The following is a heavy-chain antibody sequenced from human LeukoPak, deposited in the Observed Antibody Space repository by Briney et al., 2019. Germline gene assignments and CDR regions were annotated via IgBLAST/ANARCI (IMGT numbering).Heavy chain of an antibody. CDR2: ISAYNGNT. J-gene: IGHJ5*02. CDR3: ARDLGSGPSNWFDL. Sequence: ASVKVSCKASGYTFTSYGISWVRQAPGQGLEWMGWISAYNGNTNYAQRLQGRVTMTTDTSTSTAYMELRSLRSDDTAVYYCARDLGSGPSNWFDLWGQGTLVTVSS. CDR1: GYTFTSYG. V-gene: IGHV1-18*01. D-gene: IGHD6-19*01.